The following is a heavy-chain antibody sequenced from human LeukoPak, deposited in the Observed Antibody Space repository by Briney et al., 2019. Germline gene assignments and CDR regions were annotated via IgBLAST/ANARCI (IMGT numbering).Heavy chain of an antibody. CDR3: AKDDYYDTSGYRD. V-gene: IGHV3-30*02. D-gene: IGHD3-22*01. CDR1: GFTFSGYG. CDR2: IRYDGSNK. Sequence: GGSLRLSCAASGFTFSGYGMHWVRQAPGKGLEWMAFIRYDGSNKFYTDSVKGRFTISRDNSKNTLYLQMNSLRAEDTAVYYCAKDDYYDTSGYRDWGQGTLVTVSS. J-gene: IGHJ4*02.